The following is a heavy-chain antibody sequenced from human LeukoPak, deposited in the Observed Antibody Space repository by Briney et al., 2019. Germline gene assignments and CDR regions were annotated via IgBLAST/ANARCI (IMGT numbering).Heavy chain of an antibody. V-gene: IGHV3-33*08. J-gene: IGHJ4*02. CDR1: GFTFSSYG. D-gene: IGHD3-22*01. Sequence: PGGSLRLSCAASGFTFSSYGMHWVRQAPGKGLEWVAVIWYDGSNKYYADSVKGRFTISRDNSKNTLYLQMNSLRAEDTAVYYCAVDYDSSGYFDYWGQGTLVTVSS. CDR2: IWYDGSNK. CDR3: AVDYDSSGYFDY.